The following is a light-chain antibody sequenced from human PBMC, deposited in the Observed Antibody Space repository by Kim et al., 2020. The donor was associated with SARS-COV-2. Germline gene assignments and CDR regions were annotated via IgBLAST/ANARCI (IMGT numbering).Light chain of an antibody. Sequence: GEGATRACSASHNSGINLAWYQQPRGQAPRLRIYDAAVRATGIPDKFSGSGAGTDFTLTISSLDHEDFGLYFCQQHSKWPRAHSVGGGTKVDIK. CDR1: HNSGIN. V-gene: IGKV3-11*01. CDR2: DAA. J-gene: IGKJ4*01. CDR3: QQHSKWPRAHS.